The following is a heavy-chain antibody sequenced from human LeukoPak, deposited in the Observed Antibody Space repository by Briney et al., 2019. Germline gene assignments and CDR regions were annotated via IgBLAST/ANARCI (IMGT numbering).Heavy chain of an antibody. Sequence: ASVKVSCKASSYTFTSYGISWVRQAPGQGLEWMGWISAYNGNTNYAQKLQGRVTMTTDTPTSTAYMELRSLRSDDTAVYYCARDFPLVGLDYGGNVGVFDYWGQGTLVTVSS. CDR3: ARDFPLVGLDYGGNVGVFDY. D-gene: IGHD4-17*01. V-gene: IGHV1-18*01. CDR1: SYTFTSYG. CDR2: ISAYNGNT. J-gene: IGHJ4*02.